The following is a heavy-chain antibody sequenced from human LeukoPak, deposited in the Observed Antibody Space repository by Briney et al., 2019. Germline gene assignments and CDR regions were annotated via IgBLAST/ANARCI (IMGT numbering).Heavy chain of an antibody. D-gene: IGHD5-12*01. Sequence: PGGSLRLSCAASGFTFNTQSMNWVRQAPGKGLEWLSAISSSGGHIYYVGSVQGRFTISRDDAKESVYLQLNSLRAEDTAVYYCARGLGWITPGAPYFDLWGHGTLVTVSS. CDR2: ISSSGGHI. CDR3: ARGLGWITPGAPYFDL. J-gene: IGHJ4*01. CDR1: GFTFNTQS. V-gene: IGHV3-21*01.